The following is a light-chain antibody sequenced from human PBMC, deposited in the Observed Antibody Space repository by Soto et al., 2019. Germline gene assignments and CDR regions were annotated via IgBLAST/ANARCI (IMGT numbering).Light chain of an antibody. Sequence: EVVMTQSPATLSVSPGEVATLSCRASQNVGNNLAWYQQKPGQAXRVLIQDASTRATGIPARFSGSGSGTELTITISSLQSEDCEVYDGQLYNTWPITFGQGTRLEIK. CDR1: QNVGNN. V-gene: IGKV3-15*01. CDR2: DAS. J-gene: IGKJ5*01. CDR3: QLYNTWPIT.